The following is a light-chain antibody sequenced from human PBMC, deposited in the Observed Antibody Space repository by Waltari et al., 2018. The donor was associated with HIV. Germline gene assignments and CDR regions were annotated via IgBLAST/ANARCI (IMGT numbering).Light chain of an antibody. Sequence: QFVLTQPPSLSAAAGQKVTIYCSGSSSNIETNFVCSYQQLPGAAPRLLIYDNDKRPSGIPERFSGSKSGTSATLGITGLQTGDEADYYCAAWDNSLYSEVFGGGTKLTAL. CDR3: AAWDNSLYSEV. CDR1: SSNIETNF. J-gene: IGLJ2*01. V-gene: IGLV1-51*01. CDR2: DND.